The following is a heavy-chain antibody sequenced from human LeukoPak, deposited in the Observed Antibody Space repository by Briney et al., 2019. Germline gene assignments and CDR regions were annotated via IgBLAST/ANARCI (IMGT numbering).Heavy chain of an antibody. CDR3: ARAAPATTRRYFDL. CDR2: INHSGST. V-gene: IGHV4-34*01. J-gene: IGHJ2*01. Sequence: PSETLSLTCAVYGGSFSGYYWSWIRQPPGKGLEWIGEINHSGSTNYNPSLKSRVTISVDTSKNQFSLKLSSVTAADTAVHYCARAAPATTRRYFDLWGRGTLVTVSS. D-gene: IGHD1-14*01. CDR1: GGSFSGYY.